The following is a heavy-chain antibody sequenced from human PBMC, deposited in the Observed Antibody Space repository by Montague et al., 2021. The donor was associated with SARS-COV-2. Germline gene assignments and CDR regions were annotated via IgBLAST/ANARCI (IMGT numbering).Heavy chain of an antibody. Sequence: ETLSLTCAVYGGSFSDYYWSWVRRPPGKGLEWIGDINHRGNTNVSPNLKSRVTISVDTSKNQFSLKLTSVTAADSAVYYCARGQSGSYSGGWAPVALFDFYHYMDIWGRGTTVAVSS. V-gene: IGHV4-34*01. CDR2: INHRGNT. D-gene: IGHD6-25*01. CDR1: GGSFSDYY. J-gene: IGHJ6*03. CDR3: ARGQSGSYSGGWAPVALFDFYHYMDI.